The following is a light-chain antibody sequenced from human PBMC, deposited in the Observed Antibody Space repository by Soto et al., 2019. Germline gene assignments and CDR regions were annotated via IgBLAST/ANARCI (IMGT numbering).Light chain of an antibody. CDR2: AAS. J-gene: IGKJ5*01. CDR1: ESIARH. V-gene: IGKV1-39*01. CDR3: QQTYSTLSIT. Sequence: DIQMTQSPSSLSASVGDRVTITCRASESIARHLNWYQQKPGKAPKLLIYAASSLQNGVPSRFRGGGSGTDFTLTISNLQHEDFETYYCQQTYSTLSITFGQGKPLEIK.